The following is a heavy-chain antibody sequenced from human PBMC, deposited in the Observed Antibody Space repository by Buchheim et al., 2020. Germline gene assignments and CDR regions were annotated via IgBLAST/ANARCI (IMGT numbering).Heavy chain of an antibody. V-gene: IGHV3-48*03. Sequence: EVQLVESGGGLVQPGGSLRLSCAASGFTFSSYEMNWVRQAPGKGLEWVSYISSSGSTIYYADSVKGRFTISRDNAKNSLHLQMNSLRAEDTAVYYCARARVGATHYYYYGMDVWGQGTT. J-gene: IGHJ6*02. CDR1: GFTFSSYE. CDR2: ISSSGSTI. D-gene: IGHD1-26*01. CDR3: ARARVGATHYYYYGMDV.